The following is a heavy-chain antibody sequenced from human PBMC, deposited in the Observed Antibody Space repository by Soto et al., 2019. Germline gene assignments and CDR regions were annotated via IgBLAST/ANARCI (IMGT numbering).Heavy chain of an antibody. CDR1: GFTFSSYW. D-gene: IGHD1-7*01. CDR2: IKQDGSEK. CDR3: ARAAFSGTAYYYGMDV. Sequence: PGGSLRLSCAASGFTFSSYWMSWVRQAPGKGLEWVANIKQDGSEKYYVDSVKGRFTISRDNAKNSLYLQMNSLRAEDTAVYYCARAAFSGTAYYYGMDVWGQGTTVTVSS. V-gene: IGHV3-7*01. J-gene: IGHJ6*02.